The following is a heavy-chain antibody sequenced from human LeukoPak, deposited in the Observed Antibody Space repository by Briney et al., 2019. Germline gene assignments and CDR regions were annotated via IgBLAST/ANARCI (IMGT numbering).Heavy chain of an antibody. CDR1: GGSFSISY. CDR3: ARHGSYCFDS. V-gene: IGHV4-34*01. CDR2: IYHSGGA. J-gene: IGHJ4*02. D-gene: IGHD3-10*01. Sequence: SETLSLTCGVSGGSFSISYWSWIRQPPGKGLEWIGQIYHSGGANYNPSLRSRVTISIDTSKNQLSLRLSSVTAADTAVYYCARHGSYCFDSWGQGTPVTVSS.